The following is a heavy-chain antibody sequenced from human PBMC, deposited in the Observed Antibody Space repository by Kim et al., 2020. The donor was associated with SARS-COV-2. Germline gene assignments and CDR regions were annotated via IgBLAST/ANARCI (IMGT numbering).Heavy chain of an antibody. D-gene: IGHD3-10*01. CDR3: AKDAPYYGSGSYFDY. Sequence: DSVKGRFTISRDNAKNSLYLQMNSLRAEDTALYYCAKDAPYYGSGSYFDYWGQGTLVTVSS. J-gene: IGHJ4*02. V-gene: IGHV3-9*01.